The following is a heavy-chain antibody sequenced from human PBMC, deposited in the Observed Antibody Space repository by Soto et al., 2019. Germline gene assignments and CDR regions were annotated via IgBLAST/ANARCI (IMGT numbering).Heavy chain of an antibody. V-gene: IGHV3-30-3*01. D-gene: IGHD3-3*01. CDR1: GFTFSSYA. Sequence: QVQQVESGGGVVQPGRSLRLSCAASGFTFSSYATHWVRQAPGKGLEWVAVISYDGSNKYYADSVKGRFTISRDNSKNTLYLQMNSLRAEDTAVYYCARELRFLEWLPDYWGQGTLVTVSS. J-gene: IGHJ4*02. CDR2: ISYDGSNK. CDR3: ARELRFLEWLPDY.